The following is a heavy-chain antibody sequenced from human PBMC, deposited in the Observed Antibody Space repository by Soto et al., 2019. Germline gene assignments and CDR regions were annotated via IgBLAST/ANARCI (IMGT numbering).Heavy chain of an antibody. CDR1: GGSISSSSYY. D-gene: IGHD3-9*01. Sequence: PSETLSLTCTVSGGSISSSSYYWGWIRQPPGKGLEWIGSIYYSGSTNYNPSLKSRVTISVDTSKNQFSLKLSSVTAADMAVYYCARHTSYYDIYNWFDPWGQGTLVTVSS. CDR2: IYYSGST. J-gene: IGHJ5*02. CDR3: ARHTSYYDIYNWFDP. V-gene: IGHV4-39*01.